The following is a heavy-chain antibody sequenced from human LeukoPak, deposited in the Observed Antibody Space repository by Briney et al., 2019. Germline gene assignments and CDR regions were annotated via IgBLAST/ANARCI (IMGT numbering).Heavy chain of an antibody. D-gene: IGHD3-22*01. V-gene: IGHV3-23*01. Sequence: GGSLRLSCAASGFTFSSYAMSWVRQAPGKGLEWVSAISGSGGSTYHADSVKGRFTISRDNSKNTLYLQMNSLRAEDTAVYYCAKVTYYYDSSGNYFDYWGQGTLVTVSS. CDR2: ISGSGGST. CDR1: GFTFSSYA. CDR3: AKVTYYYDSSGNYFDY. J-gene: IGHJ4*02.